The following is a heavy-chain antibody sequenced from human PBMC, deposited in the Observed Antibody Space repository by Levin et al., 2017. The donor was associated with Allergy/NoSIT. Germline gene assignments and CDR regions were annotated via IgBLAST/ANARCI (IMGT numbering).Heavy chain of an antibody. CDR3: ARSARSTWLFDAFDI. Sequence: PGGSLRLSCAASGFTFSSYRMNWVRQAPGRGLEWVSYINGDSSTIYYADSVKGRFTISRDNAKNSLYLQMSSLRADDTAVYYCARSARSTWLFDAFDIWGQGTMVTVSS. D-gene: IGHD6-13*01. J-gene: IGHJ3*02. CDR2: INGDSSTI. CDR1: GFTFSSYR. V-gene: IGHV3-48*01.